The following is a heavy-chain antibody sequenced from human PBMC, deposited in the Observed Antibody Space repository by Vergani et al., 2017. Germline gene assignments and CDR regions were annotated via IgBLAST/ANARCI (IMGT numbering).Heavy chain of an antibody. D-gene: IGHD3-3*01. CDR1: GFTFSSYA. Sequence: EVQLLESGGGLVQPGGSLRLSCAASGFTFSSYAMSWVRQAPGKGLEWVSAISGRGGSTYYADSVKGRFTISRDNSKNTLYLQMNSLRAEDTAVYYCAKGTTISYVYYYYYGMDVWGQGTTVTVSS. CDR2: ISGRGGST. V-gene: IGHV3-23*01. CDR3: AKGTTISYVYYYYYGMDV. J-gene: IGHJ6*02.